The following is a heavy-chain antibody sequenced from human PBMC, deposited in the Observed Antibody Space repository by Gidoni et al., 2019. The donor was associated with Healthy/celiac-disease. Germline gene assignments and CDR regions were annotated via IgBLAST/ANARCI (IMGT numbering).Heavy chain of an antibody. D-gene: IGHD5-18*01. Sequence: QITLKESGPTLVKPTQTLTLICTFSGFSLSTSGVGVGWIRQPPGKALEWLALIYWNDDKRYSPSLKSRLTITKDTSKNQVVLTMTNMDPVDTATYYCARPGYSYGTFDYWGQGTLVTVSS. V-gene: IGHV2-5*01. CDR2: IYWNDDK. J-gene: IGHJ4*02. CDR1: GFSLSTSGVG. CDR3: ARPGYSYGTFDY.